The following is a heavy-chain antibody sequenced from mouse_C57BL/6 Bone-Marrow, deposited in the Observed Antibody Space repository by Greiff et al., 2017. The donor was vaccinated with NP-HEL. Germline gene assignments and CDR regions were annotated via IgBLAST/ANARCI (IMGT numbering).Heavy chain of an antibody. V-gene: IGHV1-39*01. CDR3: ARIFTGRWLLRYYYAMDY. Sequence: VQLQQSGPELVKPGASVKISCKASGYSFTDYNMNWVKQSNGKSLEWIGVINPNYGTTSYNPKFKGKATLTVDQSSSTAYMQLNSLTSEDSAVYYCARIFTGRWLLRYYYAMDYWGQGTSVTVSS. D-gene: IGHD2-3*01. CDR2: INPNYGTT. J-gene: IGHJ4*01. CDR1: GYSFTDYN.